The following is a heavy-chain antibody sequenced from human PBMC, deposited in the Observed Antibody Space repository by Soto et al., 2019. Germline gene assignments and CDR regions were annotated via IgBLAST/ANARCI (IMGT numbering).Heavy chain of an antibody. CDR3: TRDFQGPRDYGMDV. CDR1: GFTFSGFA. J-gene: IGHJ6*02. CDR2: VSFDGSNE. V-gene: IGHV3-30-3*01. Sequence: GGSLRLSCAASGFTFSGFAIHWVRQAPGKGLEWVSTVSFDGSNEYYADSVKGRFTISRDNGKNTLYLQMNSLRAEDTALYYCTRDFQGPRDYGMDVWGQGTTVTVSS.